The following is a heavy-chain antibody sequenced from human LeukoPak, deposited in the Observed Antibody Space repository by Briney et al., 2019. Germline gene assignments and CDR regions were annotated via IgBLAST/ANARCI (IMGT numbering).Heavy chain of an antibody. J-gene: IGHJ4*02. D-gene: IGHD2-15*01. CDR1: GGSFSGYY. CDR3: VRGALLGYCSGGSCYNYFDY. Sequence: SETLSLTCAVYGGSFSGYYWSWIRQPPGKGLEWIGEINHSGSTNYNPSLKSRVTISVDTSKNQFSLKLSSVTAADTAAYYCVRGALLGYCSGGSCYNYFDYWGQGTLVTVSS. CDR2: INHSGST. V-gene: IGHV4-34*01.